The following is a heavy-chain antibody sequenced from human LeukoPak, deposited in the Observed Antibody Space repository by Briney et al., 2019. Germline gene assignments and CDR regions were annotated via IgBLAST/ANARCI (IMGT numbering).Heavy chain of an antibody. CDR1: GYTFTSYD. J-gene: IGHJ6*02. V-gene: IGHV1-8*01. CDR3: ARIYCSSTSCYYYYYYGMDV. CDR2: MNPNSGNT. D-gene: IGHD2-2*01. Sequence: ASVKVSCKASGYTFTSYDINWARQATGQGLEWMGWMNPNSGNTGYAQKFQGRVTMTRNTSISTAYMELSSLRSEDTAVYYCARIYCSSTSCYYYYYYGMDVWGQGTTVTVSS.